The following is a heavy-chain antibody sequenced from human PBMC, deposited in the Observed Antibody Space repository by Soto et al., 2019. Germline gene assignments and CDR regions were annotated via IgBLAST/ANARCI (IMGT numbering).Heavy chain of an antibody. J-gene: IGHJ6*02. CDR2: ISTYNGDT. D-gene: IGHD5-12*01. Sequence: QVQLVQSGAEVKKPGASVKVSCKASGYTFTRSGISWVRQAPGQGLEWMGWISTYNGDTNYAQTFQDRVTMTTDTSTSTAYMELRSLRSDDTAVYYCAREGVAPYYYYGMDVWGQGPPVSVSS. CDR1: GYTFTRSG. V-gene: IGHV1-18*01. CDR3: AREGVAPYYYYGMDV.